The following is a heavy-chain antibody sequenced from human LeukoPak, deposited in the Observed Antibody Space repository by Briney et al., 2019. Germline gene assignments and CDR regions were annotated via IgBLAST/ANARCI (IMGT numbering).Heavy chain of an antibody. CDR1: GGSISSYY. V-gene: IGHV4-59*01. Sequence: SETLSLTCTVSGGSISSYYWSWVRQPPGKGLEWIGYIYYSGSTNYNPSLKSRVTISVDTSKNQFSLNLNSVTAADTAVYYCARGKANKYYYDSSGYYGLDYWGQGTLVTVSS. D-gene: IGHD3-22*01. J-gene: IGHJ4*02. CDR2: IYYSGST. CDR3: ARGKANKYYYDSSGYYGLDY.